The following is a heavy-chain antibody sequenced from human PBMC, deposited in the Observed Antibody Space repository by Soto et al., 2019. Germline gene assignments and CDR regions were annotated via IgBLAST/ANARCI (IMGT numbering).Heavy chain of an antibody. D-gene: IGHD3-22*01. CDR1: GFSLSTSGVG. CDR3: AHYDYYYDSSGYYGALYYGMDV. CDR2: IYWDDDK. V-gene: IGHV2-5*02. Sequence: ESGPTLVNPTQTLTLTCTFSGFSLSTSGVGVGWIRQPPGKALEWLALIYWDDDKRYSPSLKSRLTITKDTSKNQVVLTMTNMDPVDTATYYCAHYDYYYDSSGYYGALYYGMDVWGQGTTVTVSS. J-gene: IGHJ6*02.